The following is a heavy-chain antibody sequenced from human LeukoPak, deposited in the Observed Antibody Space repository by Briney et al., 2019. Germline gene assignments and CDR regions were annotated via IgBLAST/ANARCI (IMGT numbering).Heavy chain of an antibody. V-gene: IGHV3-23*01. D-gene: IGHD4-17*01. J-gene: IGHJ3*01. CDR1: GFTFSNYA. Sequence: PGGSLRLSCAGSGFTFSNYALIWFRQAPGRGLEWVSAIKGSGSFTKYADSVTGRFTISRDNSKNMLYLQMSSLTADDAAIYYCARDPNGDYIGAFDFGGQGTMVTVSS. CDR3: ARDPNGDYIGAFDF. CDR2: IKGSGSFT.